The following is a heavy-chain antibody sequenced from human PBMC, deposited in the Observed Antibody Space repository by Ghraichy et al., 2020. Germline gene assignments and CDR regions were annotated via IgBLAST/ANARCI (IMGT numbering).Heavy chain of an antibody. J-gene: IGHJ4*02. D-gene: IGHD6-19*01. CDR3: ARDRGRQYSSGLAPDDY. CDR1: GYTFTSYG. Sequence: ASVKVSCKASGYTFTSYGISWVRQAPGQGLEWMGWISAYNGNTNYAQKLQGRVTMTTDTSTSTAYMELRSLRSDDTAVYYCARDRGRQYSSGLAPDDYWGQGTLVTVSS. CDR2: ISAYNGNT. V-gene: IGHV1-18*04.